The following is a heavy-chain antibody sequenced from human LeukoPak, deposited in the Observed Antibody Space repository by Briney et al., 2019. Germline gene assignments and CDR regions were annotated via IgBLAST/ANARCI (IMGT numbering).Heavy chain of an antibody. CDR3: ARVSGSYVAFDY. D-gene: IGHD1-26*01. Sequence: SETLSLTCTVSGGSISSYYWSWIRQPPGKGLEWIGYIYYSGSTNYNPSLKSRVTISVDTSKNQFSLKLSSVTAADTAVYYCARVSGSYVAFDYWGQGTLVIVSS. CDR1: GGSISSYY. CDR2: IYYSGST. V-gene: IGHV4-59*12. J-gene: IGHJ4*02.